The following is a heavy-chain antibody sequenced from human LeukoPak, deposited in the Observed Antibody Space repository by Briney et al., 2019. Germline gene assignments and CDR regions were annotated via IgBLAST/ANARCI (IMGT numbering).Heavy chain of an antibody. CDR3: ARGAYCTNGVCGLNSDGGYVNY. CDR2: INHSGRT. V-gene: IGHV4-34*01. CDR1: GGSFSGYY. D-gene: IGHD2-8*01. J-gene: IGHJ4*02. Sequence: SETLSLTCAVYGGSFSGYYWSWIRQPPGKGLGWVGEINHSGRTNYNPSLQSRVTISVDTSKNQFSLKLSSVTAADTAVYYCARGAYCTNGVCGLNSDGGYVNYWGQGTLVTVSS.